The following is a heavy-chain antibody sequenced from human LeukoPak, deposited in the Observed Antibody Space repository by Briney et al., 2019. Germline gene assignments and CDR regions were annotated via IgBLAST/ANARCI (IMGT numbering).Heavy chain of an antibody. D-gene: IGHD2-15*01. Sequence: SETLSLTCTVSGGSISSSSYYWGWIRQPPGKGLEWIGNIYYSGSTYYNPSLKGRVTISVDTSKNQFSLKLSSVTAADTAVYYCARRAYCSGDSCYAGGYWFDPWGQGTLVTVSS. J-gene: IGHJ5*02. V-gene: IGHV4-39*01. CDR2: IYYSGST. CDR1: GGSISSSSYY. CDR3: ARRAYCSGDSCYAGGYWFDP.